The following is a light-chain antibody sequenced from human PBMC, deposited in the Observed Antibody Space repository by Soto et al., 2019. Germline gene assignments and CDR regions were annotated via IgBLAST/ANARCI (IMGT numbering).Light chain of an antibody. Sequence: EIVMTQSPATLSVSPGARATLSCRASQSVSSNLAWYQQQVGQAPRVLIYDASTRATGIPGRFSGSGSGTEFTLTISSLQSEDFAFYYCQQYNNWPGTFGQGTNVQLK. CDR2: DAS. V-gene: IGKV3-15*01. CDR3: QQYNNWPGT. CDR1: QSVSSN. J-gene: IGKJ1*01.